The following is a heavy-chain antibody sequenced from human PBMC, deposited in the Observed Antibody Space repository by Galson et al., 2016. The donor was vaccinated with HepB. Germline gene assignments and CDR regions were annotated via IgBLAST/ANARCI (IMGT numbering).Heavy chain of an antibody. CDR1: GGTFSAYV. J-gene: IGHJ5*02. D-gene: IGHD3-16*01. V-gene: IGHV1-69*13. CDR3: ARGYEDLSWFDP. Sequence: SVKVSCKASGGTFSAYVISWVRQAPGQGLDWMGGIIPMFGTINYAQKFQDRVTITAGESTSTAYMELRSLRSEDTAMYYCARGYEDLSWFDPWGQGTLVTVSS. CDR2: IIPMFGTI.